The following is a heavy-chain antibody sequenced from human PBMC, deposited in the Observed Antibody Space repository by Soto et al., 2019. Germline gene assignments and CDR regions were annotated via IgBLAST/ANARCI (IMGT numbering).Heavy chain of an antibody. J-gene: IGHJ6*02. CDR1: GYTFTSYG. CDR3: ARDADFWSGFGPYGMDV. Sequence: ASVKVSCKASGYTFTSYGISWVRQAPGQGLEWMGWISAYNGNTNYAQKLQGRVTMTTDTSTSTAYMELRSLRSDDTAVYYCARDADFWSGFGPYGMDVWGQGTTVTVSS. D-gene: IGHD3-3*01. V-gene: IGHV1-18*01. CDR2: ISAYNGNT.